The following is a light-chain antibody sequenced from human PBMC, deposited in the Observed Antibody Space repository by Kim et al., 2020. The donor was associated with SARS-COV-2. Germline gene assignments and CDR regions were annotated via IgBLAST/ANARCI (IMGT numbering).Light chain of an antibody. CDR1: QSISSW. V-gene: IGKV1-5*03. CDR3: QQYNSYLYT. Sequence: DIHMTQSPSTLSASVGDRVTITCRASQSISSWLAWYQQKPGKAPKLLIYKASSLESGFPARFSGSGSGTEFTLTISSLQPDDFATYYCQQYNSYLYTFGQGTKLEI. CDR2: KAS. J-gene: IGKJ2*01.